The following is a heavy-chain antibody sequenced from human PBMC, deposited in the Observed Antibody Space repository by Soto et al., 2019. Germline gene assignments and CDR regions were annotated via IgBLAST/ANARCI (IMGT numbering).Heavy chain of an antibody. Sequence: QVQLVQSGAEVKKPGSSVNVSCKASGGTFSSPTISWVRQAPGQGLEWMGGVSPIFGTTYYAQKFQGRLTIAADASSGTADMELSSMQAEDTAVYYCAGGGSSGGWFFDVWGRGTLVTVSS. V-gene: IGHV1-69*01. CDR1: GGTFSSPT. D-gene: IGHD1-26*01. CDR2: VSPIFGTT. CDR3: AGGGSSGGWFFDV. J-gene: IGHJ2*01.